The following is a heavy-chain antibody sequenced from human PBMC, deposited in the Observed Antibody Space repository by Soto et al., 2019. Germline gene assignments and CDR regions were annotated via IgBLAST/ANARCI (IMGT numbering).Heavy chain of an antibody. J-gene: IGHJ4*02. CDR1: GFTFSSYG. CDR2: ISYDGSNK. Sequence: GGSRLSCAASGFTFSSYGMHWVRQAPGKGLEWVAVISYDGSNKYYADSVKGRFTISRDNSKNTLYLQMNSLRAEDTAVYYCASHRHNGDYHFDYWGQGTLVTVSS. CDR3: ASHRHNGDYHFDY. V-gene: IGHV3-30*03. D-gene: IGHD4-17*01.